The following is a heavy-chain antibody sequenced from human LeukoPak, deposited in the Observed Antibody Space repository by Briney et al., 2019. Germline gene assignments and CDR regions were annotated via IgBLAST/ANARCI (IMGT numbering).Heavy chain of an antibody. CDR3: ARANMVRGVGSFFDRNWFDP. CDR1: GFTFTSYY. V-gene: IGHV1-46*01. CDR2: INPSGGST. Sequence: GASVKVSCKASGFTFTSYYMHWVRQAPGQGLEWMGIINPSGGSTSYAQKFQGRVTMTRDTSTSTVYMELGSLRSEDTAVYYCARANMVRGVGSFFDRNWFDPWGQGTLVTVSS. J-gene: IGHJ5*02. D-gene: IGHD3-10*01.